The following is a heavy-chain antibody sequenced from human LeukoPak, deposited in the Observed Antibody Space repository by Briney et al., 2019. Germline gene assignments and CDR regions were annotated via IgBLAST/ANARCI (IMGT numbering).Heavy chain of an antibody. CDR1: VYTLTDYG. V-gene: IGHV1-18*01. CDR3: ARAETTLLLDY. J-gene: IGHJ4*02. D-gene: IGHD4-11*01. CDR2: SRAHKCKT. Sequence: APVKVSCKASVYTLTDYGIIWVRQAPRQALQGIGWSRAHKCKTNYAQKLQGRFTMTTDPSTSTVYMEVRSLRSDDTTVDYFARAETTLLLDYWVQGSLVTVSS.